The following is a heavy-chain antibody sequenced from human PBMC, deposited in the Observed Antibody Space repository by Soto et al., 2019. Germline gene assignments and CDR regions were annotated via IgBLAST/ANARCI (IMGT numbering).Heavy chain of an antibody. J-gene: IGHJ4*02. CDR3: AKAHRDYGDLLPYDY. CDR1: GFAFSSYA. Sequence: PGGSLRLSCAAAGFAFSSYAMSWVRQAPGKGLEWVSAISGSGGSTYYADSVKGRFTISRDNSKNTLYLQMNSLRAEDTAVYYCAKAHRDYGDLLPYDYWGQGTLVTVSS. CDR2: ISGSGGST. V-gene: IGHV3-23*01. D-gene: IGHD4-17*01.